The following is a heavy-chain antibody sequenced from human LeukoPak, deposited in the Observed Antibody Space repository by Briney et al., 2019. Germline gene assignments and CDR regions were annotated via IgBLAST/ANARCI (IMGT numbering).Heavy chain of an antibody. D-gene: IGHD2-2*01. CDR3: ARAGYCSSTSCFPSPYYFDY. J-gene: IGHJ4*02. CDR1: GYTLNDYY. Sequence: ASVEVSCKASGYTLNDYYMHWVRQAPGQGLEWMGIINPSGGSTSYAQKFQGRVTMTRDTSTSTVYMELSSLRSEDTAVYYCARAGYCSSTSCFPSPYYFDYWGQGTLVTVSS. V-gene: IGHV1-46*02. CDR2: INPSGGST.